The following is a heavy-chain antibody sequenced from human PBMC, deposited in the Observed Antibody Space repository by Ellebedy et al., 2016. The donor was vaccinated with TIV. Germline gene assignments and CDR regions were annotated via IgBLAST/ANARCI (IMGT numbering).Heavy chain of an antibody. CDR3: ASPLPSGGMGY. D-gene: IGHD2-15*01. CDR1: GGTFSSYA. Sequence: AASVKVSCKASGGTFSSYAISWVRQAPGQGLEWMGGIIPIFGTANYAQKFQGRVTITADESTSTAYMELSSLRSEDTAVYYCASPLPSGGMGYWGQGTLVTVSS. J-gene: IGHJ4*02. CDR2: IIPIFGTA. V-gene: IGHV1-69*13.